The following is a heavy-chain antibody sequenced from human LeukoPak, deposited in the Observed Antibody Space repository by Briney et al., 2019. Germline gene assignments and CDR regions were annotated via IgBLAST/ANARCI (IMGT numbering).Heavy chain of an antibody. CDR2: ISGSGGST. CDR3: AKDPRRSITIFGVVTPNWFDP. V-gene: IGHV3-23*01. Sequence: GGSLRLSCAASGFTFSSYAMSWVRQAPGKGLEWVSAISGSGGSTYYADSVKGRFTISRDNSKNTLYLQMNSLRAEDTAVYYCAKDPRRSITIFGVVTPNWFDPWGQGTLVTVSS. CDR1: GFTFSSYA. J-gene: IGHJ5*02. D-gene: IGHD3-3*01.